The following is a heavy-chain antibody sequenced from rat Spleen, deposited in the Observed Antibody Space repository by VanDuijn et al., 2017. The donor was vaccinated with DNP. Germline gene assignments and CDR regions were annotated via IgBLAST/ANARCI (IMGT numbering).Heavy chain of an antibody. CDR3: ARWTRYFDY. CDR1: GYSITSNY. Sequence: EVQLQESGSGLVKPSQSPSLTCSVTGYSITSNYWGWIRKFPGNKMDYIGHISYSGSTNYNPSLRSRISITKDTSKNHFFLHLNSVTTEDTATYYCARWTRYFDYWGQGVMVTVSS. D-gene: IGHD1-7*01. CDR2: ISYSGST. V-gene: IGHV3-1*01. J-gene: IGHJ2*01.